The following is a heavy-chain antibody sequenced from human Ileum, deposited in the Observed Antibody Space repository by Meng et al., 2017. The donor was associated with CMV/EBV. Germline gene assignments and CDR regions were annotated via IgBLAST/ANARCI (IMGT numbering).Heavy chain of an antibody. D-gene: IGHD3-3*01. J-gene: IGHJ4*02. CDR3: ARDRARAIFGVVHLDY. CDR1: GTFSDYA. Sequence: GTFSDYAINWVRQAPGQGLEWMGGSIPIFGTTYFAQNFQGRVTITTDESTGTAFLEVSSLRSEDTAVYYCARDRARAIFGVVHLDYWGQGTLVTVSS. CDR2: SIPIFGTT. V-gene: IGHV1-69*05.